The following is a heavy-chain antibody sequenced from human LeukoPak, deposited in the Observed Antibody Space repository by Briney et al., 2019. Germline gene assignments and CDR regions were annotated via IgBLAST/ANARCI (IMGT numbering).Heavy chain of an antibody. Sequence: GGSLRLSCAASGLIFNSYWMSWVRLTPGKGLEWVANIKQDGSETYYADSVKGRFTISRDNTKNSLYLQMNSLRAEDTAVYYRALNYYFDYWGQGTLVTVSS. CDR3: ALNYYFDY. CDR2: IKQDGSET. V-gene: IGHV3-7*03. J-gene: IGHJ4*02. CDR1: GLIFNSYW.